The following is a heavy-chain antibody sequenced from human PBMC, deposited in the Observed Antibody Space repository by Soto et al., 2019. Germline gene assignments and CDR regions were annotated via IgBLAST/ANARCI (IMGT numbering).Heavy chain of an antibody. J-gene: IGHJ3*02. V-gene: IGHV3-23*01. CDR2: ISGSGSST. CDR1: GFTFSNYA. D-gene: IGHD2-15*01. CDR3: ARRSPSWAFDI. Sequence: EVQLLESGGGLVQPGGSLRLSCAASGFTFSNYAMSWVRQAPGKGLEWVSVISGSGSSTYYADSVKGRFSISRDHSKNPLYLQMSSLRAEDPAVYYCARRSPSWAFDIWGQGTMVTVSS.